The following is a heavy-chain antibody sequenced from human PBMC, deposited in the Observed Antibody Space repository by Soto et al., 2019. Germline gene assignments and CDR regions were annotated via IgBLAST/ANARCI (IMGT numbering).Heavy chain of an antibody. CDR3: ARATLTYYYDSSGYYPPPNAKYYFDY. CDR1: GGSISSGGYY. CDR2: IYYSGST. D-gene: IGHD3-22*01. V-gene: IGHV4-31*03. J-gene: IGHJ4*02. Sequence: SVTLSLTCTVSGGSISSGGYYWSWIRQHPGKGLEWIGYIYYSGSTYYNPSLKSRVTISVDTSKNQFSLKLSSVTAADTAVYYCARATLTYYYDSSGYYPPPNAKYYFDYWGQGTLVTVSS.